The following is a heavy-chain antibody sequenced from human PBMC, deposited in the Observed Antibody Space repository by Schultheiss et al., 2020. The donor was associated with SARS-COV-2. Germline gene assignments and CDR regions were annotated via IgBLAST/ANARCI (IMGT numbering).Heavy chain of an antibody. CDR1: GFTFDDYA. Sequence: GGSLRLSCAASGFTFDDYAMHWVRQAPGKGLEWVSGISWNSGSIGYADSVKGRFTISRDNSKNTLYLQMNSLRAEDTAVYSCARTGTTVLYYFDYWGQGTLVTVSS. V-gene: IGHV3-9*01. CDR3: ARTGTTVLYYFDY. D-gene: IGHD1-7*01. J-gene: IGHJ4*02. CDR2: ISWNSGSI.